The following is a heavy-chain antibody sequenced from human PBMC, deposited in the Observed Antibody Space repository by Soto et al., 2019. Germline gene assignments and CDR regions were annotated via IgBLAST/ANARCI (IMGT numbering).Heavy chain of an antibody. V-gene: IGHV4-31*03. Sequence: KPSETLSLTCTVSGGSISSSSYYWGWIRQPPGKGLEWIGYIYYSGSTYYNPSLKSRVTISVDTSKNQFSLKLSSVTAADTAVYYCARGIYYDFWSGYPGYFDYWGQGTLVTVSS. CDR3: ARGIYYDFWSGYPGYFDY. CDR1: GGSISSSSYY. D-gene: IGHD3-3*01. CDR2: IYYSGST. J-gene: IGHJ4*02.